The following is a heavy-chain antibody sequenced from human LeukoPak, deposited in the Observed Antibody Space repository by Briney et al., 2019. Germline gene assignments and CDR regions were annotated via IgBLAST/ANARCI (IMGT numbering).Heavy chain of an antibody. Sequence: GGSLRLSCAASGFTFRNYAMSWVRQAPGKGLEWVSAISGRGDSTYYADSVKGRFTISRDNSRNTLFLQVNSLKAEDTAIYYCAKNGDRGAYCSGGSCYPYYYYYMDVWGKGTTVTISS. CDR3: AKNGDRGAYCSGGSCYPYYYYYMDV. CDR2: ISGRGDST. V-gene: IGHV3-23*01. J-gene: IGHJ6*03. D-gene: IGHD2-15*01. CDR1: GFTFRNYA.